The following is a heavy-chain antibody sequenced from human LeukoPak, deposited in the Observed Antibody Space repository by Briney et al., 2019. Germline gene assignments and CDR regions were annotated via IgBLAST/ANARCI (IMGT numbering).Heavy chain of an antibody. D-gene: IGHD2-15*01. J-gene: IGHJ5*02. Sequence: SETLSLTCTVSGGSISSSSYYWGWIRQPPGKGLEWIGSIYYSGSTYYNPSLKSRVTISVDTSKNQFSLKLGSVTAADTAVYYCARRCSGGSCYHNWFDPWGQGTLVTVSS. V-gene: IGHV4-39*01. CDR1: GGSISSSSYY. CDR2: IYYSGST. CDR3: ARRCSGGSCYHNWFDP.